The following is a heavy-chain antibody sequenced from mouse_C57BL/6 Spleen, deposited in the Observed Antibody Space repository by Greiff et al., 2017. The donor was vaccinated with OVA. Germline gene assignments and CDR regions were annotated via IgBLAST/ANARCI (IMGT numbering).Heavy chain of an antibody. CDR1: GFTFSDYG. Sequence: EVKLMESGGGLVKPGGSLKLSCAASGFTFSDYGMHWVRQAPEKGLEWVAYISSGSSTIYYADTVKGRFTISRDNAKNTLFLQMTSLRSEDTAMYYCARDYDSHFDYWGQGTTLTVSS. CDR3: ARDYDSHFDY. J-gene: IGHJ2*01. D-gene: IGHD2-4*01. V-gene: IGHV5-17*01. CDR2: ISSGSSTI.